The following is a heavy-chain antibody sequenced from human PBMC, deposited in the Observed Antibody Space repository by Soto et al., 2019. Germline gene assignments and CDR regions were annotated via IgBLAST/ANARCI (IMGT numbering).Heavy chain of an antibody. CDR3: ARGPGYCSSTSCYVYYMDV. CDR1: GGSFSGYY. Sequence: QVQLQQWGAGLLKPSETLSLTCAVYGGSFSGYYWSWIRQPPGKGLEWIGEINHSGSTNYNPSLKRRVTIAVDTSKNQVSLKRSSVTAADTAVYYCARGPGYCSSTSCYVYYMDVWGKGTTVTVSS. D-gene: IGHD2-2*01. J-gene: IGHJ6*03. CDR2: INHSGST. V-gene: IGHV4-34*01.